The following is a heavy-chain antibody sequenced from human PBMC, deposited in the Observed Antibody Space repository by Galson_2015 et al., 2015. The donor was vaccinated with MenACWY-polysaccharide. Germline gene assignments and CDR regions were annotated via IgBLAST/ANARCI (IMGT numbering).Heavy chain of an antibody. CDR3: AREALELRPGYSDY. D-gene: IGHD1-7*01. Sequence: SLRLSCAASGFTFSNYWMSWVRQAPGKGLEWVANIKQDGSEKYYVDSVKGRFTISGDNAKNSLYLQMNSLRAEDTAVYYCAREALELRPGYSDYWGQGTLVTVSS. V-gene: IGHV3-7*01. J-gene: IGHJ4*02. CDR1: GFTFSNYW. CDR2: IKQDGSEK.